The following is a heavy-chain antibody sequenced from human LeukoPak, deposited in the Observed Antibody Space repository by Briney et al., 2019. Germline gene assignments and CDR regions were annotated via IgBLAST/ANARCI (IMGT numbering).Heavy chain of an antibody. V-gene: IGHV3-74*01. Sequence: GGSLRLSCAASGFTFSSYWMHWVRQAPGKGLVWVSRINSEGSSTSYADSVKGRFTISRDNAKNTLYLQMNSQRAEDTAVYYCARCSEAEGILRDYWGQGTLVTVSS. D-gene: IGHD1-14*01. CDR2: INSEGSST. CDR3: ARCSEAEGILRDY. J-gene: IGHJ4*02. CDR1: GFTFSSYW.